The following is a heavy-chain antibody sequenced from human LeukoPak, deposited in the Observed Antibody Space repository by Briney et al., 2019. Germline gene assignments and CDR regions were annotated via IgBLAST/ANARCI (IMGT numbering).Heavy chain of an antibody. CDR2: IYSGGST. Sequence: PGGSLRLSCAASGFTFSSYAMHWVRQAPGKGLEWVSVIYSGGSTYYADSVKGRFTISRDNSKNTLYLQMNSLRAEDTAVYYCARIGAGWFDPWGQGTLVTVSS. J-gene: IGHJ5*02. CDR1: GFTFSSYA. V-gene: IGHV3-53*01. D-gene: IGHD1-26*01. CDR3: ARIGAGWFDP.